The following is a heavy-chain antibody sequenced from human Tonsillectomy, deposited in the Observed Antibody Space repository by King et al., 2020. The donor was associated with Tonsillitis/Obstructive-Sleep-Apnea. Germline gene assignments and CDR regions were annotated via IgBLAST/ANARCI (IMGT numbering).Heavy chain of an antibody. CDR3: ASDPGADY. CDR2: IYYSGST. CDR1: GGSISSISYY. Sequence: QMQLQESGPGLVKPSETLSLTCTVSGGSISSISYYWVWIRQPPGQGLEWIGSIYYSGSTYYNPSLKSRATISVDTSKNQFSLKLNSVTAADTALYFCASDPGADYWGQGTLVTVSS. V-gene: IGHV4-39*01. J-gene: IGHJ4*02.